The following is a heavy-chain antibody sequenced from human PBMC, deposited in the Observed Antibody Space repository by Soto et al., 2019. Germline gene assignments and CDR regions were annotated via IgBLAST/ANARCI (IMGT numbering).Heavy chain of an antibody. CDR3: ARVRFLEWLPTFDY. Sequence: QVQLQQWGAGLLKPSETLSLTCAVYGGSFSGYYWSWIRQPPGKGLEWIGEINHSGSTNYNPSLKSRVTISVDTSKNQFSLKLSSVTAADTAVYYCARVRFLEWLPTFDYWGQGTLVTVS. J-gene: IGHJ4*02. V-gene: IGHV4-34*01. D-gene: IGHD3-3*01. CDR1: GGSFSGYY. CDR2: INHSGST.